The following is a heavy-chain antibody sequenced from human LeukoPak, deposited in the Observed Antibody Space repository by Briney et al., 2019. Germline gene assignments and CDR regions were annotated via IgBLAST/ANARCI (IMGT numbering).Heavy chain of an antibody. D-gene: IGHD3-10*01. CDR3: ASPGSGSPMDV. CDR2: IQQDGSDQSGSEK. V-gene: IGHV3-7*01. Sequence: GGSLRLSCAASGFTFSGSWMSWVRQAPGKGLECVAKIQQDGSDQSGSEKNYLDSVKGRFTISRDDAKNSLYLQMNSLRAEDTAVYYCASPGSGSPMDVWGKGTTVTVSS. CDR1: GFTFSGSW. J-gene: IGHJ6*03.